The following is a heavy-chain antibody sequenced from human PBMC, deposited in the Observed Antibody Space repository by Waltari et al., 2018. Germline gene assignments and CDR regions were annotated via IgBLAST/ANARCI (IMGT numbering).Heavy chain of an antibody. Sequence: QVQLVQSGAEVKKPGASVKVSCKASGYTFTSYYMHWVRQAPGQGLEWMGIINPSGGSTSYAQKFQGRGTRTRDTSTSTVYMERSSLRSEDTAVYYCARLGGIAAAADYWGQGTLVTVSS. CDR3: ARLGGIAAAADY. CDR1: GYTFTSYY. CDR2: INPSGGST. J-gene: IGHJ4*02. V-gene: IGHV1-46*01. D-gene: IGHD6-13*01.